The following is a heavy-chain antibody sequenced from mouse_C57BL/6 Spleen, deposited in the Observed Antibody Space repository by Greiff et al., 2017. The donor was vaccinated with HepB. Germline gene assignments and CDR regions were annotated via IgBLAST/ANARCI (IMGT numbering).Heavy chain of an antibody. J-gene: IGHJ1*03. CDR3: ARAGFSHWYFDV. CDR2: INPNNGGT. V-gene: IGHV1-22*01. Sequence: DVKLQESGPELVKPGASVKMSCKASGYTFTDYNMHWVKQSHGKSLEWIGYINPNNGGTSYNQKFKGKATLTVNKSSSTAYMELRSLTSEDSAVYYCARAGFSHWYFDVWGTGTTVTVSS. CDR1: GYTFTDYN. D-gene: IGHD3-2*02.